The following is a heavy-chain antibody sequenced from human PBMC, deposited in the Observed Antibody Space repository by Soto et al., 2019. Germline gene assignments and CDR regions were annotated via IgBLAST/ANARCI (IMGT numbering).Heavy chain of an antibody. Sequence: QVQLVQSGAEVKKPGSSVKVSCKASGGTFSSYTISWVRQAPGQGLEWMGRIIPILGIANYAQKFXGRVTITADKSTSTAYMALSSLRPGDTAVYYCASRYESSDYWGQGTLVTVSS. CDR2: IIPILGIA. CDR1: GGTFSSYT. V-gene: IGHV1-69*02. CDR3: ASRYESSDY. J-gene: IGHJ4*02. D-gene: IGHD3-22*01.